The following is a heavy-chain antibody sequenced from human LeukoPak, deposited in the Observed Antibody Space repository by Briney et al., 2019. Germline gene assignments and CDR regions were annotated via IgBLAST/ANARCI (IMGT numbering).Heavy chain of an antibody. Sequence: PSETLSLTCTVSGGSISSYYWSWIRQPAGKGLEWIGRIYTSGSTNYNPSLKSRVTMSVHTPKNQFSLKLSSVTAADTAVYYCARMSFYGSGTYSPLDYWGQGTLVTVSS. D-gene: IGHD3-10*01. CDR1: GGSISSYY. CDR2: IYTSGST. CDR3: ARMSFYGSGTYSPLDY. J-gene: IGHJ4*02. V-gene: IGHV4-4*07.